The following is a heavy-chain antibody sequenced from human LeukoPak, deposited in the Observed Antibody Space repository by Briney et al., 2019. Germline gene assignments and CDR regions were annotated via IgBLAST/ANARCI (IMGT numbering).Heavy chain of an antibody. J-gene: IGHJ4*02. CDR1: GFTFSSYA. CDR3: AKDPYRTSYPDLGTLNLPDY. Sequence: GGSLRLSCAASGFTFSSYAMSWVRQAPGKGLEWVSAISGSGGSTYYADSVKGRFTISRDNSKNTLYLQMNSLRAEDTAVYYCAKDPYRTSYPDLGTLNLPDYWGQGTLVTVSS. D-gene: IGHD3-16*01. CDR2: ISGSGGST. V-gene: IGHV3-23*01.